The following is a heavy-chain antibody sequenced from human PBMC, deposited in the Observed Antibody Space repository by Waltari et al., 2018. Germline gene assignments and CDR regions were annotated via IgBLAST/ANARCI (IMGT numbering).Heavy chain of an antibody. CDR3: ARDGVDYDFWSGYYKGDAFDI. V-gene: IGHV1-69*13. Sequence: QVPLVQSGAEVKKPGSSVKVSCKASGGTFSSYAISWVRQAPGQGLEWMGRIIPIFGTANYAQKFQGRVTITADKSTSTAYMELSSLRSEDTAVYYCARDGVDYDFWSGYYKGDAFDIWGQGTMVTVSS. D-gene: IGHD3-3*01. CDR2: IIPIFGTA. J-gene: IGHJ3*02. CDR1: GGTFSSYA.